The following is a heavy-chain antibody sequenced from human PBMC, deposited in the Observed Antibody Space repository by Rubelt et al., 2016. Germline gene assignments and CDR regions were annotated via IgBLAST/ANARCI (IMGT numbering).Heavy chain of an antibody. Sequence: QVQLVQSGAEVKKPGASVKVSCKASGYTFTSYYMHWVRQAPGQGLEWMGIINPSGGSTSYAQTFQGRVTIHRETSTSTVYMELSSLRSEDTAVYYCARSPRYDFEDNWFDPWGQGTLVTVSS. J-gene: IGHJ5*02. CDR3: ARSPRYDFEDNWFDP. CDR2: INPSGGST. V-gene: IGHV1-46*01. CDR1: GYTFTSYY. D-gene: IGHD3-3*01.